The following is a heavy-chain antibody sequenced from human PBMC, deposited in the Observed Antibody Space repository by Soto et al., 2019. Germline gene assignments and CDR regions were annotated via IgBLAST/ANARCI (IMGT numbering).Heavy chain of an antibody. CDR3: ARGRVVVVAATRSYYYYYGMDV. Sequence: SETLSLTCAVYGGSFSGYYWSWIRQPPGKGLEWIGEINHSGSTNYNPSLKSRVTISVDTSKNQFSLKLSSVTAADTAVYYCARGRVVVVAATRSYYYYYGMDVWGQG. CDR1: GGSFSGYY. CDR2: INHSGST. J-gene: IGHJ6*02. D-gene: IGHD2-15*01. V-gene: IGHV4-34*01.